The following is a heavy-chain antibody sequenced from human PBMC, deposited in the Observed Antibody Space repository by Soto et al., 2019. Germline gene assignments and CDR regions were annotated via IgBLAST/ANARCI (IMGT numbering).Heavy chain of an antibody. Sequence: QVQLVQSGAEVKKPGSSVKVSCKASGGTFSNYAFSWVRQVPGQGLEWMGGIIPIFETTNYAQKLQGRVTITADESTSTTYMELNSLSSEDTAVFFCARDMIPAAISYRYYAMDVWGQGTTVTVSS. CDR1: GGTFSNYA. CDR3: ARDMIPAAISYRYYAMDV. CDR2: IIPIFETT. D-gene: IGHD2-2*01. V-gene: IGHV1-69*01. J-gene: IGHJ6*02.